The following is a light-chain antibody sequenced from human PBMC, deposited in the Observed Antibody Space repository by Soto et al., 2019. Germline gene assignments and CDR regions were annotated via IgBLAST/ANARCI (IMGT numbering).Light chain of an antibody. CDR3: QQYGTFPFS. CDR2: HAS. V-gene: IGKV3-20*01. J-gene: IGKJ2*01. CDR1: QVVSSSY. Sequence: EIVLTQSPGTLSLSPGESATLSCRANQVVSSSYLAWYQQKPGQAPRLLIYHASDRATGVPDRFSGSGSGTDFALTITRPEPEDFALFYCQQYGTFPFSFGQGTKLEIK.